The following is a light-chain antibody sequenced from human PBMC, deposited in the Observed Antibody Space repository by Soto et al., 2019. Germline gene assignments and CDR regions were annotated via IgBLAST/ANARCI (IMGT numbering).Light chain of an antibody. V-gene: IGKV1-5*01. CDR1: QSISSW. J-gene: IGKJ3*01. CDR2: DAS. CDR3: QQYNVP. Sequence: DIQMTQSPSTLSASVGDRVTITCRASQSISSWLAWYQQKPGKAPKLLIYDASSLESGVPSRFSGSGSGTEFTLTISSLQPDDFATYYCQQYNVPFGPGTKVDIK.